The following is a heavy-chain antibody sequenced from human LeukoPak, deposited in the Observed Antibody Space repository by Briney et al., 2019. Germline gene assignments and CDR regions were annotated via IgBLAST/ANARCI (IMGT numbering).Heavy chain of an antibody. Sequence: GGSLRLSCAASGFTFSNYDMVWVGQAPGKGLEWVSYISTSGGSTNYADSVKGRFTISRDNAKNSLYLQMNSLRAEDTALYYCARRTYVDYWGQGTLVTVSS. V-gene: IGHV3-48*03. CDR1: GFTFSNYD. J-gene: IGHJ4*02. CDR3: ARRTYVDY. CDR2: ISTSGGST. D-gene: IGHD3-16*01.